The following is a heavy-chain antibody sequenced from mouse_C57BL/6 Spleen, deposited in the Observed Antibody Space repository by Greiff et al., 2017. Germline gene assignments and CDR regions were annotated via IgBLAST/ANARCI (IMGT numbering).Heavy chain of an antibody. CDR2: INPNTGGT. CDR3: ARNIDY. J-gene: IGHJ2*01. V-gene: IGHV1-42*01. CDR1: GYSFTGYY. Sequence: VQLQQSGPELVKPGASVKISCKASGYSFTGYYMNWVKQSPEKSLEWIGEINPNTGGTTYNQTFKGKATLTVDKSSSTAYMQLKSLTSEDSAVYYCARNIDYWGKGTTLTVSS.